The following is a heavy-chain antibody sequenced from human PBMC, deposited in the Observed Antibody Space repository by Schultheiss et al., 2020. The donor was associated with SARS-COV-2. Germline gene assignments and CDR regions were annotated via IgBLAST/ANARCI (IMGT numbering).Heavy chain of an antibody. D-gene: IGHD5-12*01. Sequence: GSLRLSCTVSGGSISSSSYYWGWIRQPPGKGLEWIGSIYYSGSTYYNPSLKSRVTISVDTSKNQFSLKLSSVTAADTAVYYCARGGIVATRPLFDYWGQGTLVTVSS. CDR2: IYYSGST. V-gene: IGHV4-39*07. J-gene: IGHJ4*02. CDR1: GGSISSSSYY. CDR3: ARGGIVATRPLFDY.